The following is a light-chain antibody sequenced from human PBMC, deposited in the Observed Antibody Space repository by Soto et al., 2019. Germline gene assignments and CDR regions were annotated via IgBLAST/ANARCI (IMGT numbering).Light chain of an antibody. Sequence: DIQMTQSPSSLSASVGDRVTITCQASQNISNYLDWYQQKPGRAPKLLIYDASNLEAGVPSRFRGSGSGTDFTVTISRLQPEDIAKYYCQQYENLPTFGQGTRMEIK. CDR3: QQYENLPT. V-gene: IGKV1-33*01. J-gene: IGKJ5*01. CDR2: DAS. CDR1: QNISNY.